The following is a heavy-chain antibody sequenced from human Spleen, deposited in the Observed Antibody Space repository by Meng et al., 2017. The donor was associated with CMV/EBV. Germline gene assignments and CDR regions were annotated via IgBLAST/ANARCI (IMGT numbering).Heavy chain of an antibody. CDR3: ARVSSGWDYFDY. D-gene: IGHD6-19*01. CDR1: GGSVSSGGYY. CDR2: IYYSGST. Sequence: QVPLRRSGPGLVKPSQTRSLTCTVSGGSVSSGGYYWTWIRQHPGKGLEWFGHIYYSGSTFYNPSLKRRVIISIDTSKNQFSLNLRSVTAADTAVYYCARVSSGWDYFDYWGQGTLVTVPS. V-gene: IGHV4-31*03. J-gene: IGHJ4*02.